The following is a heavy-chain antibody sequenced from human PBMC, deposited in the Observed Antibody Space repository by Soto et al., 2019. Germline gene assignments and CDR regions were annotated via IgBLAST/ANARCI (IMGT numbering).Heavy chain of an antibody. CDR3: ARGPKRVAAAGRYYFDD. D-gene: IGHD6-13*01. CDR1: GGSFSGYY. V-gene: IGHV4-34*01. J-gene: IGHJ4*02. CDR2: INHSGST. Sequence: SETLSLTCAVYGGSFSGYYWSWIRQPPGKGLEWIGEINHSGSTNYNPSLKSRVTISVDTSKNQFSLKLSSVTAADTAVYYCARGPKRVAAAGRYYFDDWGPGTLVTVSS.